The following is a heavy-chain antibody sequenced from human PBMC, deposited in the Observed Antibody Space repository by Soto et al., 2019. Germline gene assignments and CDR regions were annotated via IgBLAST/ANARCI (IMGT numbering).Heavy chain of an antibody. J-gene: IGHJ6*02. CDR3: ARDGAGPEFGELLYYYGMDV. Sequence: SRISKTTGKGLEWVSVIYSGGSTYYADSVKGRFTISRDNSKNTLYLQMNSLRAEDTAVYYCARDGAGPEFGELLYYYGMDVWGQGTTVTVSS. CDR2: IYSGGST. D-gene: IGHD3-10*01. V-gene: IGHV3-53*01.